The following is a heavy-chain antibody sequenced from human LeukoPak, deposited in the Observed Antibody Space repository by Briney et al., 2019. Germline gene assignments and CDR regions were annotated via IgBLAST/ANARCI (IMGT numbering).Heavy chain of an antibody. J-gene: IGHJ4*02. Sequence: GGSLRLSCEASGFTFSSYAMHWVRQAPGKGLEWVAVISYDGSNKYYADSVKGRFTISRDNSKNTLYLQMNSLRAEDTAVYYCAREGELPSFDYWGQGTLVTVSS. CDR2: ISYDGSNK. CDR1: GFTFSSYA. D-gene: IGHD3-10*01. CDR3: AREGELPSFDY. V-gene: IGHV3-30*04.